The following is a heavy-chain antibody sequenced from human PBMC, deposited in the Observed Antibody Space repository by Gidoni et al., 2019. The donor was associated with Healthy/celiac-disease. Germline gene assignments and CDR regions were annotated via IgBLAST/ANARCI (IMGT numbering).Heavy chain of an antibody. CDR2: INPNSGGT. J-gene: IGHJ4*02. V-gene: IGHV1-2*06. D-gene: IGHD5-12*01. CDR3: ARDLSAELGYSGYGPFDY. Sequence: QVQLVQSGAEVKKPVASVKVSCQASGYTLTGSCMHWVRQAPGQGLEWMGRINPNSGGTNYAQKFQGRVTMTRDTSISTAYMELSRLRSDDTAVYYCARDLSAELGYSGYGPFDYWGQGTLVTVSS. CDR1: GYTLTGSC.